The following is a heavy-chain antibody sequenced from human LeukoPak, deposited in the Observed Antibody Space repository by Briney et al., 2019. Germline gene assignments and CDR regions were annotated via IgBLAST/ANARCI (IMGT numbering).Heavy chain of an antibody. V-gene: IGHV1-18*01. CDR2: ISAYNGNT. CDR3: ARDRTYSSSPLSHDAFDI. Sequence: ASVKVSCKASGYTFTSYGISWVRQAPGQGLEWMGWISAYNGNTNYAQKLQGRVTMTTDTSTSTAYMELRSLRSDDTAVYYCARDRTYSSSPLSHDAFDIWGQGTMVTVSS. D-gene: IGHD6-6*01. J-gene: IGHJ3*02. CDR1: GYTFTSYG.